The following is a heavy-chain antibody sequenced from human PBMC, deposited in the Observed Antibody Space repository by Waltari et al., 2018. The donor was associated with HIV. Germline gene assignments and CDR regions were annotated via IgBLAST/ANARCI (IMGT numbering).Heavy chain of an antibody. Sequence: EVQLVEYGGGLIQPGGSLSLSCVATGFTVRSKFMSWVRQAPGTGLEWVSVIYSGGSTYYADSVRGRFTISRDNSKNTVYLQMNSLRVEDTAVYYCASDQSRDTTGDLWGQGTLVTVSS. J-gene: IGHJ5*02. D-gene: IGHD4-17*01. CDR3: ASDQSRDTTGDL. CDR2: IYSGGST. CDR1: GFTVRSKF. V-gene: IGHV3-53*01.